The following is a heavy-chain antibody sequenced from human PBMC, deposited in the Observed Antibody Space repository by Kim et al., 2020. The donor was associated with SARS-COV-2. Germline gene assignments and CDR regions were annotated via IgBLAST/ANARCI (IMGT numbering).Heavy chain of an antibody. Sequence: SVKVSCKASGGTFSSYAISWVRQAPGQGLEWMGGIIPIFGTANYAQKFQGRVTITADESTSTAYMELSSLRSEDTAVYYCARDSRIRASQYYYGSGSYSGGGMDVWGQGTTVTVSS. D-gene: IGHD3-10*01. CDR2: IIPIFGTA. CDR3: ARDSRIRASQYYYGSGSYSGGGMDV. V-gene: IGHV1-69*13. CDR1: GGTFSSYA. J-gene: IGHJ6*02.